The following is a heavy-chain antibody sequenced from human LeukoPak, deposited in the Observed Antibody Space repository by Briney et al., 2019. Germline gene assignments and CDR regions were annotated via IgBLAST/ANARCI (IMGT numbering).Heavy chain of an antibody. CDR3: ARQVRGPDIVVVPAAIGWYFDL. CDR1: GYSFTSYW. D-gene: IGHD2-2*02. J-gene: IGHJ2*01. CDR2: IYPGDSDT. V-gene: IGHV5-51*01. Sequence: GESLKISCKGSGYSFTSYWIGWVRQMPGKGLEWMGIIYPGDSDTRYSPSFRGQVTISADKSISTAYLQWSSLKASDTAMYYCARQVRGPDIVVVPAAIGWYFDLWGRGTLVTVSS.